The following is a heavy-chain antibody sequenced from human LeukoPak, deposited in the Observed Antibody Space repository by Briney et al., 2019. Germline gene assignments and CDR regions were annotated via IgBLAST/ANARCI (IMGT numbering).Heavy chain of an antibody. D-gene: IGHD2-15*01. V-gene: IGHV3-23*01. CDR3: AKDLGYCSGGSCPHYDY. CDR1: GFTFSSYW. Sequence: GGSLRLSCAASGFTFSSYWMSWVRQAPGKGLEWVSAISGSGGSTYYADSVKGRFTISRDNSKNTLYLQMNSLRAEDTAVYYCAKDLGYCSGGSCPHYDYWGQGTLVTVSS. CDR2: ISGSGGST. J-gene: IGHJ4*02.